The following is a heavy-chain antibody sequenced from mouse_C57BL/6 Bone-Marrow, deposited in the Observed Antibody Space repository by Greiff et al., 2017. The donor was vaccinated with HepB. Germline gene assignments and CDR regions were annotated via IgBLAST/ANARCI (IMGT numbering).Heavy chain of an antibody. D-gene: IGHD2-1*01. Sequence: QVQLQQSGAELARPGASVKMSCKASGYTFTSYTMHWVKQRPGQGLEWIGYIHPSSGYTKYNQKFKDQATLTADKSSSTAYMQLSSLTSEDSAVYYCASNYAWFAYWGQGTLVTVSA. CDR2: IHPSSGYT. J-gene: IGHJ3*01. CDR3: ASNYAWFAY. V-gene: IGHV1-4*01. CDR1: GYTFTSYT.